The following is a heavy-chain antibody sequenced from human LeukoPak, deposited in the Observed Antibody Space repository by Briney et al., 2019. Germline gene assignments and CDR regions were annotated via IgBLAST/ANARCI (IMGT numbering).Heavy chain of an antibody. J-gene: IGHJ4*02. Sequence: PGGSLRLSCAASGFTFSSYGMHWVRQAPGKGLEWVAVISYDGSNKYYADSVKGRFTISRDNSKNTLYLQMNSLRAEDTAVYYCAKGSLYGLVFDYWGQGTLVTVSS. V-gene: IGHV3-30*18. CDR1: GFTFSSYG. CDR2: ISYDGSNK. D-gene: IGHD3-16*02. CDR3: AKGSLYGLVFDY.